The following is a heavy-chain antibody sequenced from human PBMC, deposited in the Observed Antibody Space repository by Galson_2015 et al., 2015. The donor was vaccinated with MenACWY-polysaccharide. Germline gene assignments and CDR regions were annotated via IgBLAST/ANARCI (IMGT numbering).Heavy chain of an antibody. CDR2: ISNSGSET. J-gene: IGHJ6*02. CDR3: AKDFHNYGMDV. V-gene: IGHV3-21*01. D-gene: IGHD3-3*01. Sequence: SLRFSCAASGFRLNPYYMSWVRQAPGRGLEWVSSISNSGSETQYTVSVRGRFTISRDIAKNSLFLQMNSLGVEDTAIYYCAKDFHNYGMDVWGQGTTVIVSS. CDR1: GFRLNPYY.